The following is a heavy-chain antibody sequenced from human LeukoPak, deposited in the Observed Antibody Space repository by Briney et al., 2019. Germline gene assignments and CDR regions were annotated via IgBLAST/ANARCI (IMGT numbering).Heavy chain of an antibody. J-gene: IGHJ5*02. CDR2: IHPSSGST. D-gene: IGHD2-2*01. CDR1: GYTFTRYY. Sequence: ASGKVSCKASGYTFTRYYMHWVRQAPGQGLEWMGIIHPSSGSTSYAQKFEGRVTLTRDTSTSTLYMELISLRSEDTAVYYCARDSDTSSLADPWGQGTLVTVSS. CDR3: ARDSDTSSLADP. V-gene: IGHV1-46*01.